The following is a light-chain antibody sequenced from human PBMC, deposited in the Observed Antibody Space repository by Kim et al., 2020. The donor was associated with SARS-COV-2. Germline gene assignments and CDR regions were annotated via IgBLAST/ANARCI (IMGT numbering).Light chain of an antibody. CDR3: QQYGSSLYT. Sequence: LSPGERATLSCRASQSISSSYLAWYQQKPGQAPRLLIFGASSRATGIPDRFSGSGSGTDFTLTISRLEPEDFAVYYCQQYGSSLYTFGQGTKLEI. CDR2: GAS. J-gene: IGKJ2*01. CDR1: QSISSSY. V-gene: IGKV3-20*01.